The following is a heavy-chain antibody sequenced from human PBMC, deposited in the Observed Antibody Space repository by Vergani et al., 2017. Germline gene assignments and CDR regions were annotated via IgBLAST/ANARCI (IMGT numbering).Heavy chain of an antibody. Sequence: EVQLVESGGGLVQPGGSLRLSCAASGFTFSSYEMNWVRQAPGKGLEWVSYISSSGSTIYYADSVKGRFTISRDNAKNSLYLQMNSLRAEDTAVYYCARFLAVGKSPDDCWGQGTLVTVSS. J-gene: IGHJ4*02. V-gene: IGHV3-48*03. CDR3: ARFLAVGKSPDDC. D-gene: IGHD6-19*01. CDR1: GFTFSSYE. CDR2: ISSSGSTI.